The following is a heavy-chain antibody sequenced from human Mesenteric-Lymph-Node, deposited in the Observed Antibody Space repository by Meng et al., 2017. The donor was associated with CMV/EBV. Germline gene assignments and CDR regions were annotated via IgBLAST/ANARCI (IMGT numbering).Heavy chain of an antibody. CDR1: GGSISSSNW. D-gene: IGHD4-11*01. J-gene: IGHJ4*02. CDR2: IYHSGST. CDR3: VSRNTLRSFDY. Sequence: LTCAVSGGSISSSNWWSWVRQPPGKGLEWIGEIYHSGSTNYNPSLKSRVTISVDKSKNQFSLKLSSVTAADTAVYYCVSRNTLRSFDYWGQGTLVTVSS. V-gene: IGHV4-4*02.